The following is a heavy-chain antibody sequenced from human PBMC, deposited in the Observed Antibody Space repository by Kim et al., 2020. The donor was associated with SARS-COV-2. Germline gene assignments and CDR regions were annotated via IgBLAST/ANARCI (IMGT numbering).Heavy chain of an antibody. J-gene: IGHJ4*02. CDR1: GFTFSSYA. D-gene: IGHD4-17*01. V-gene: IGHV3-30*04. Sequence: GGSLRLSCAASGFTFSSYAMHWVRQAPGKGLEWVAVISYDGSNKYYADSVKGRFTISRDNSKNTLYLQMNSLRAEDTAVYYCARDYLPIDDYGDWAAFDYWGQGTLVTVSS. CDR3: ARDYLPIDDYGDWAAFDY. CDR2: ISYDGSNK.